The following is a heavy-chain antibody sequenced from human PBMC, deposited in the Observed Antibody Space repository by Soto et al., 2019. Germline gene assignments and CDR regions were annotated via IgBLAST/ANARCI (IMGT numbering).Heavy chain of an antibody. J-gene: IGHJ3*02. CDR2: IYHSGST. V-gene: IGHV4-4*02. CDR1: GGSISSSNW. Sequence: PSETLSLTCAVSGGSISSSNWWSWVRQPPGKGLEWIGEIYHSGSTNYNPSLRSRVTISVDKSKNQFSLKLSPVTAADTAVYYCARESGIAVAGTGAFDIWGQGTMVTVSS. CDR3: ARESGIAVAGTGAFDI. D-gene: IGHD6-19*01.